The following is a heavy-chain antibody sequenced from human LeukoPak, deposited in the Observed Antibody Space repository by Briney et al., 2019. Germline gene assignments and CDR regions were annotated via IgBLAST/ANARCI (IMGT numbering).Heavy chain of an antibody. CDR3: AKRGYSSGPDYFDY. J-gene: IGHJ4*02. D-gene: IGHD5-18*01. CDR2: ISGNGRST. V-gene: IGHV3-23*01. Sequence: GGSLRLSCAASGFSFDNYAMSWIRQAPGKGLEWASAISGNGRSTSYLDSVKGRFTISRDNSKNTLYLQINSLGAEDTAIYYCAKRGYSSGPDYFDYWGQGTPVTVSS. CDR1: GFSFDNYA.